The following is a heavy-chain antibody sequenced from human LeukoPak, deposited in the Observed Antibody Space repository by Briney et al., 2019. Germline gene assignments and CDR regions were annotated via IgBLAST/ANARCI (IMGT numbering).Heavy chain of an antibody. CDR3: ARMIYGSGRVPFYMDV. CDR1: GGSISSYY. V-gene: IGHV4-59*13. Sequence: SETLSLTCTVSGGSISSYYWSWIRQPPGKGLEWIGYLYYSGNTNYNLSLKSRVTISVATSNNQFSLKRTSVTAADTAVYYCARMIYGSGRVPFYMDVWGKGTTVTISS. D-gene: IGHD3-10*01. CDR2: LYYSGNT. J-gene: IGHJ6*03.